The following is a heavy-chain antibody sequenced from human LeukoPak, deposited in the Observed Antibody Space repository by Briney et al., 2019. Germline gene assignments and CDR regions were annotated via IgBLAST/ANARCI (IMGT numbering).Heavy chain of an antibody. J-gene: IGHJ4*02. Sequence: GGSLRLSCAASGFTFSDYYMSWIRQAPGKGLEWVSYISSSSSYTNYADSVKGRFTISRDNAKNSLYLQMNSLRAEDTAVYYCVRLPGTAAGTPGNDYWGQGTLVTVSS. V-gene: IGHV3-11*06. CDR1: GFTFSDYY. D-gene: IGHD6-13*01. CDR2: ISSSSSYT. CDR3: VRLPGTAAGTPGNDY.